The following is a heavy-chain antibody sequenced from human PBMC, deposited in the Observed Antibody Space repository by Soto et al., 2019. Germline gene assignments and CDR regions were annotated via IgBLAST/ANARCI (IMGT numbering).Heavy chain of an antibody. CDR3: VKEGLITNWYFDY. Sequence: QVQLVESGGGVVQPGRSLRLSCAASGFTFSNYGMHWVRQAPGKGLEWVIVISYDGNVAYYADSVKGRFTISRDNSKNTLYLQMNSLRTDKTAMYYCVKEGLITNWYFDYWGQGTLVTVSS. CDR1: GFTFSNYG. V-gene: IGHV3-30*18. J-gene: IGHJ4*02. D-gene: IGHD1-1*01. CDR2: ISYDGNVA.